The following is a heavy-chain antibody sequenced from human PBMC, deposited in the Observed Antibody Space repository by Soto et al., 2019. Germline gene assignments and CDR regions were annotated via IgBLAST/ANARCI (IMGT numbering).Heavy chain of an antibody. V-gene: IGHV1-69*02. CDR3: ARTAIFGVVQDYYMDV. J-gene: IGHJ6*03. CDR1: GGTFSSYT. Sequence: SVKVSCKASGGTFSSYTISWVRQAPGQGLEWMGRIIPILGIANYAQKFQGRVTITADKSTSTAYMELSSLRSEDTAVYYCARTAIFGVVQDYYMDVWGKGTTVTVSS. CDR2: IIPILGIA. D-gene: IGHD3-3*01.